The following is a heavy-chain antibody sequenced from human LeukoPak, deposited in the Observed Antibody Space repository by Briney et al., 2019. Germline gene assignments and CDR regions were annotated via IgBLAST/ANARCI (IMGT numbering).Heavy chain of an antibody. CDR1: GFTVSKAF. Sequence: PGGSLRLSCAASGFTVSKAFMAWVRQAPGKGLEWVGRIKSEGAGGTIEYAAPVKGRFIISRDDSKNTLYLQMNSLKSEDTGVYYCTADNGVPGTFPLVGYWGQGALVTVSS. CDR2: IKSEGAGGTI. V-gene: IGHV3-15*01. CDR3: TADNGVPGTFPLVGY. J-gene: IGHJ4*02. D-gene: IGHD6-19*01.